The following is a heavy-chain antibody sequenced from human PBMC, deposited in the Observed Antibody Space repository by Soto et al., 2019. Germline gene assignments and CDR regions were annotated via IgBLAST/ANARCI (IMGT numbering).Heavy chain of an antibody. CDR2: ISNSDDVG. J-gene: IGHJ4*02. Sequence: EVQVLESGGALVYPTGSLRLSCSASGFNFTNHVINWVRQAPGKGLEWVSSISNSDDVGFYADSVRGRFIVSRDISTNSVFLQMNFLRVEDTAFYCAKTVGATKLEDYWGQGTLVTVSS. D-gene: IGHD1-26*01. CDR3: AKTVGATKLEDY. V-gene: IGHV3-23*01. CDR1: GFNFTNHV.